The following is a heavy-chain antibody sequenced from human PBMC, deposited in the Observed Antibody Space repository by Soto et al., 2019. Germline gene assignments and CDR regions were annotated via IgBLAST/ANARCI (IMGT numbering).Heavy chain of an antibody. D-gene: IGHD2-15*01. V-gene: IGHV3-53*01. CDR1: GFTVSTNY. J-gene: IGHJ6*02. CDR2: IYSNGNT. CDR3: VVEDLGMEV. Sequence: EVQPVESGGGLIQPGGSLRLSCAASGFTVSTNYRTWVRQSPGKGLEWVSIIYSNGNTYYADSVKGRFTISRDNSKNTRYLHMNSLRVDDTAGYYCVVEDLGMEVWGQGTTVTVSS.